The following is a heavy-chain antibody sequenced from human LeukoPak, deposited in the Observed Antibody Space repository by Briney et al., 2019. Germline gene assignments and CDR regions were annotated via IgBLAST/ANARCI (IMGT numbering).Heavy chain of an antibody. V-gene: IGHV4-34*01. CDR3: ARAGTTYYYGSGSYYTQPFDY. CDR1: GGSFSGYY. Sequence: SETLSLTCAVYGGSFSGYYWSWIRQPPGKRLEWIGEINHSGSTNYNPSLKSRVTISVDTSKNQFSLKLSSVTAADTALYYCARAGTTYYYGSGSYYTQPFDYWGQGTLVTVSS. D-gene: IGHD3-10*01. CDR2: INHSGST. J-gene: IGHJ4*02.